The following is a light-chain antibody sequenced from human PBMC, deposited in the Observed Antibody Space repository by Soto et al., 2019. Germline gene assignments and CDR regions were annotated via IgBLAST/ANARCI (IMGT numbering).Light chain of an antibody. J-gene: IGKJ3*01. Sequence: DIQMTQSPSSLVASVGDRVTITCRASQSITIYLNWYRQKPGKAPEILIYAASNLQSGVPSRFSGSGSGTDFTLTINSLQPEDFATYYCQQSDSSPFTFGPGTKVDI. V-gene: IGKV1-39*01. CDR1: QSITIY. CDR3: QQSDSSPFT. CDR2: AAS.